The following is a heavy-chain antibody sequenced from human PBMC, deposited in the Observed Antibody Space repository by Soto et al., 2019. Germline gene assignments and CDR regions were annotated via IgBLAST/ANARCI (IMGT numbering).Heavy chain of an antibody. J-gene: IGHJ6*02. CDR3: AKSTGGTANGMGV. D-gene: IGHD2-8*02. CDR2: ISWNSGTI. Sequence: EVQLVESGGGLVKPGGSLRLSCAASGFSFDDYAMHWVRQAPGKGLEWVSGISWNSGTIGYADSVKGRFTISRDNAKNSLYLQMNSLRAEDTALYYCAKSTGGTANGMGVWGQGTTVTVSS. CDR1: GFSFDDYA. V-gene: IGHV3-9*01.